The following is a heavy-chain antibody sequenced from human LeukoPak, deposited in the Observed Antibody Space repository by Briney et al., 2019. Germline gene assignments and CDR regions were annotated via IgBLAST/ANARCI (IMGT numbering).Heavy chain of an antibody. V-gene: IGHV1-2*02. CDR2: INPNSGGT. J-gene: IGHJ5*02. D-gene: IGHD3-10*01. CDR1: GYTFTGYY. Sequence: SVKVSCKASGYTFTGYYMHWVRQAPGQGLEWMGWINPNSGGTNYAQKFQGRVTMARDTSISTAYMELSRLRSDDTAVYYCARAPIHYYGSGNWFDPWGQGTLVTVSS. CDR3: ARAPIHYYGSGNWFDP.